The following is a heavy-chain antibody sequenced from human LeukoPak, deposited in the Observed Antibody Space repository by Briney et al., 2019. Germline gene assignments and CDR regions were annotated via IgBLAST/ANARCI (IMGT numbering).Heavy chain of an antibody. CDR2: INWNGGST. CDR3: ARSSGWYSSLPFDY. V-gene: IGHV3-20*04. Sequence: PGGSLRLSCAASGFTFDDYGMSWVRQAPGKGLEWVSGINWNGGSTGYADSVKGRFTISRDNAKNSLYLQMNSLRAEDTAVYYCARSSGWYSSLPFDYWGQGTLVTVSS. CDR1: GFTFDDYG. D-gene: IGHD6-19*01. J-gene: IGHJ4*02.